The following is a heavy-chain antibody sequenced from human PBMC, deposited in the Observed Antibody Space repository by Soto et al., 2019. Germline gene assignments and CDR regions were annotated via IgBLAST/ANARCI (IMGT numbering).Heavy chain of an antibody. CDR3: ARDGDDTRVRGSGMDV. J-gene: IGHJ6*02. CDR1: GGSVSSGSYY. Sequence: QVQLQESGPGLVKPSETLSLTCTVSGGSVSSGSYYWSWIRQPPGNGLEWIGYIYYAGSTNYNPSLKRPVTISVDTSKNQFSLKLSSVTAADTAVYYCARDGDDTRVRGSGMDVWGQGTTVTVSS. CDR2: IYYAGST. V-gene: IGHV4-61*01. D-gene: IGHD3-10*01.